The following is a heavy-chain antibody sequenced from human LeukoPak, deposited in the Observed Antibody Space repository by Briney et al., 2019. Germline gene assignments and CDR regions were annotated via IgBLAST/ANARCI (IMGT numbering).Heavy chain of an antibody. D-gene: IGHD3-9*01. V-gene: IGHV3-30*09. J-gene: IGHJ6*02. Sequence: GRSLRLSCAASGFTFSSYPMHWVRQAPGKGLEWVAVLSNDGGSKYYADSVEGRFAISRDNSMNTLYLQMNSLRAEDTAVYYCARDFFDWLLSYYFYTVDVWGQGTTVTVSS. CDR1: GFTFSSYP. CDR3: ARDFFDWLLSYYFYTVDV. CDR2: LSNDGGSK.